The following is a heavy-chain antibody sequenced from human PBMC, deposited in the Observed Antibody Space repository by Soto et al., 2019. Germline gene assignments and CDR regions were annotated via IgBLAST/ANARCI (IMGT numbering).Heavy chain of an antibody. D-gene: IGHD2-15*01. J-gene: IGHJ6*02. CDR3: ARDQIGYCSGGSCYSDYYYYGMDV. CDR1: GGTFSSYT. CDR2: IIPILGIA. Sequence: QVQLVQSGAEVKKPGSSVKVSCKASGGTFSSYTISWVRQAPGQGLEWMGRIIPILGIANYAQKFQGRVTITADKSTSTADRELSSLRSEDTAVYYGARDQIGYCSGGSCYSDYYYYGMDVWGQGTTVTVSS. V-gene: IGHV1-69*08.